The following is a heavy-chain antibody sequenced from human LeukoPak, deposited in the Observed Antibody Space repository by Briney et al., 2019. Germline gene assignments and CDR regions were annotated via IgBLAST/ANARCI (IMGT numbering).Heavy chain of an antibody. CDR2: IIPIFGTA. CDR1: GYTFTSYG. J-gene: IGHJ4*02. Sequence: ASVKVSCKASGYTFTSYGISWVRQAPGQGLEWMGGIIPIFGTANYAQKFQGRVTITADESTSTAYMELSSQRSEDTAVYYCARERSYDSSGYYAYWGQGTLVTVSS. V-gene: IGHV1-69*13. CDR3: ARERSYDSSGYYAY. D-gene: IGHD3-22*01.